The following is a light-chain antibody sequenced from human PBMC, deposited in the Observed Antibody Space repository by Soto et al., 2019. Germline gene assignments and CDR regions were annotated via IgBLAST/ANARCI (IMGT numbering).Light chain of an antibody. J-gene: IGLJ2*01. V-gene: IGLV2-14*01. CDR2: EVT. CDR3: SSYTSGNPLYVV. CDR1: SSDVGAYNY. Sequence: QSALTQPASVSGSPGQSITISCIGTSSDVGAYNYVSWYQQHPGKAPKLVIYEVTNRPSGVSNRFSGSKSGNTASLTISGLQAEDEADYYCSSYTSGNPLYVVFGGGTKVTVL.